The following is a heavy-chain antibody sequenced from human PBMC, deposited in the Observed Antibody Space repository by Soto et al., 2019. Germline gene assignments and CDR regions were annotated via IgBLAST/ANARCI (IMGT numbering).Heavy chain of an antibody. CDR3: AIAPWNLAHTHYFHF. J-gene: IGHJ4*02. Sequence: PGGSLRLSCAASGFTFSSFAMHWVRQAPGKGLEWVAVITSDGTKEYYADSVRGRFTISRDNSGNTVYLHMNSLGGDDTAVYYCAIAPWNLAHTHYFHFWGQGTLVTVSS. CDR2: ITSDGTKE. CDR1: GFTFSSFA. D-gene: IGHD1-1*01. V-gene: IGHV3-30-3*01.